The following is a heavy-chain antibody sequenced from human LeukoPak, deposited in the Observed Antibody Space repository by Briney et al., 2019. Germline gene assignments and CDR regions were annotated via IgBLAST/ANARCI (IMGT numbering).Heavy chain of an antibody. D-gene: IGHD6-13*01. CDR2: IIPIFGTA. CDR1: GGTFSSYA. Sequence: SVKVSCKASGGTFSSYAISWVRQAPGQGLEWMGRIIPIFGTANYAQKFQGRVTITTGESTSTAYMELSSLRSEDTAVYYCARVLIGSSWPNNWFDPWGQGTLVTVSS. CDR3: ARVLIGSSWPNNWFDP. V-gene: IGHV1-69*05. J-gene: IGHJ5*02.